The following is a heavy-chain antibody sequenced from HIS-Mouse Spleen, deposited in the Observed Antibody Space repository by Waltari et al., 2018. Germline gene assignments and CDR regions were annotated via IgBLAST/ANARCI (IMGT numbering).Heavy chain of an antibody. J-gene: IGHJ4*02. V-gene: IGHV2-70*15. D-gene: IGHD6-19*01. CDR1: GFSLSTSGMC. Sequence: QVTLRESGPALVKPTQTLTLTCTFSGFSLSTSGMCVSWIRQPPGKALEWLARIDWDDDKYYSTSLKTRLTSSKDTSKHQVVLTMTNMDPVDTATYYCARIAEGYSSGWYAFDYWGQGTLVTVSS. CDR2: IDWDDDK. CDR3: ARIAEGYSSGWYAFDY.